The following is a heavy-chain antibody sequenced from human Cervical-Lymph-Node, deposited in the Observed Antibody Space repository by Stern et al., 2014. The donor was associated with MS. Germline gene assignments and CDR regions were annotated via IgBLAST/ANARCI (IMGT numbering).Heavy chain of an antibody. V-gene: IGHV4-59*08. CDR2: IYDNGRT. CDR3: ARHPLLRWLDS. J-gene: IGHJ4*02. Sequence: VQLVESGPGLVKPSETLSLTCSVSGGSISRHYWSWIRQPPGKGLEWIGYIYDNGRTKNNPSLESRAPISVDPPKTQAPLNLTSETAADTAVYYCARHPLLRWLDSWGQGTLVTVSS. D-gene: IGHD2-15*01. CDR1: GGSISRHY.